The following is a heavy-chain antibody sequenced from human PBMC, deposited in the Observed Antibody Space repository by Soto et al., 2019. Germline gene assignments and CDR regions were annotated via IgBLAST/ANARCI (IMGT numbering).Heavy chain of an antibody. V-gene: IGHV3-74*01. CDR2: IKSDGSST. J-gene: IGHJ4*02. Sequence: GGSLRLSCAASGITFSSYWMHWVRQAPGKGLVWVSRIKSDGSSTSYADSVKGRFTISRDNAKNTLYLQMNSLRAEDTTVYYCAREACSGGNCFYFGPDYWGQGTLVTVSS. D-gene: IGHD2-15*01. CDR3: AREACSGGNCFYFGPDY. CDR1: GITFSSYW.